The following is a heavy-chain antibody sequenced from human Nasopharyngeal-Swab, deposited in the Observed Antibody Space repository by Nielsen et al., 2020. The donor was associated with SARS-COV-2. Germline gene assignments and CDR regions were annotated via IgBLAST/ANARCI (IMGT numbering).Heavy chain of an antibody. CDR2: ISSSGSTV. J-gene: IGHJ1*01. V-gene: IGHV3-11*04. D-gene: IGHD1-7*01. CDR1: GFTFSDYY. CDR3: ASELELNAEYFQR. Sequence: GGSLRLSCAASGFTFSDYYMSWIRQAPGKGLEWVSYISSSGSTVYYADSVKGRFTISRDNAKNSLYLQMNSLRAEDTAVYYCASELELNAEYFQRWGQGTLVTVSS.